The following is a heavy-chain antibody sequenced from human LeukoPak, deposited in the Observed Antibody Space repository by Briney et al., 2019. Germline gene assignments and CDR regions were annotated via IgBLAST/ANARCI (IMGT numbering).Heavy chain of an antibody. J-gene: IGHJ4*02. D-gene: IGHD3-10*01. CDR1: GFTFSSYG. Sequence: GGSLRLSCAASGFTFSSYGMNWVRQAPGKGLEWVSAISGSGGSTYYADSVKGRFTISRDNSKNTLYLQMNSLRAEDTAVYYCAKALMVRGVSFFDYWGQGTLVTVSS. CDR3: AKALMVRGVSFFDY. CDR2: ISGSGGST. V-gene: IGHV3-23*01.